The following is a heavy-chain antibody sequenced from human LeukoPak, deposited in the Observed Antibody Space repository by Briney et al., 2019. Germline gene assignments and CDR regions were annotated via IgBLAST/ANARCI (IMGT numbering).Heavy chain of an antibody. CDR1: GFTFDDYA. D-gene: IGHD5-12*01. J-gene: IGHJ4*02. CDR3: ANFASVDIVAMDY. CDR2: ISGSGGST. V-gene: IGHV3-23*01. Sequence: GGSLRLSCAASGFTFDDYAMHWVRQAPGKGLEWVSAISGSGGSTYYADSVKGRFTISRDNSKNTLYLQMNSLRAEDTAVYYCANFASVDIVAMDYWGQGTLVTVSP.